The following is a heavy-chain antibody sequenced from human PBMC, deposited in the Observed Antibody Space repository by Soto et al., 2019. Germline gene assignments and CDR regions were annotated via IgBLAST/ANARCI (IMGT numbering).Heavy chain of an antibody. CDR2: INWSGSSS. J-gene: IGHJ3*02. Sequence: GGSLRLSCAASGFTFDDFAMHWVRQAPGRGLEWVSGINWSGSSSGYSDSVKGRFTISRDNAKNSLYLEMNSLRVEDTALFYCVKANDQQLVEGGPFDMWGQGTMVTVSS. CDR3: VKANDQQLVEGGPFDM. D-gene: IGHD6-13*01. V-gene: IGHV3-9*01. CDR1: GFTFDDFA.